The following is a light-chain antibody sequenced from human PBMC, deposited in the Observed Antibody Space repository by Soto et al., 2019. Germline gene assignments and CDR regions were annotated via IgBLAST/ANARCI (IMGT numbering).Light chain of an antibody. V-gene: IGLV1-51*01. CDR1: TSNIGNNY. Sequence: QSVLTQPPSVSAAPGQKVTISCSGSTSNIGNNYVSWYQQFPGTAPKLLIYDNNKRPSGIPDRFSGSKSGTSATLGITGLQTGDEADYYCGTWDNSLSGVVFGGGTKVTVL. J-gene: IGLJ2*01. CDR3: GTWDNSLSGVV. CDR2: DNN.